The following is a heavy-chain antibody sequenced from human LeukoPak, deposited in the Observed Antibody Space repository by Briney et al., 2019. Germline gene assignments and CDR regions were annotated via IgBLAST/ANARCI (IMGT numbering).Heavy chain of an antibody. CDR1: GYSFTSYW. Sequence: AESLKISCNASGYSFTSYWIGWVRQMPGKGLEWMGTIYPGDSNTRYSPSFQGQVTISADKSITTAYLQWSSLKASDTAMYYCARRSTSDAGDYVGYWGQGTLVTVSS. V-gene: IGHV5-51*01. CDR2: IYPGDSNT. D-gene: IGHD2/OR15-2a*01. J-gene: IGHJ4*02. CDR3: ARRSTSDAGDYVGY.